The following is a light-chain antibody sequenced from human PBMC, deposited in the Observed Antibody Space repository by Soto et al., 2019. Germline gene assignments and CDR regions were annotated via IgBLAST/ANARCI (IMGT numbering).Light chain of an antibody. CDR1: QSVSSN. CDR3: QQYGSSPPIT. J-gene: IGKJ5*01. V-gene: IGKV3-20*01. Sequence: EIVMTQSPATLSVSPGERATLSCRARQSVSSNLAWYQQKPGQPPRLLIYGASSRATGIPDRFSGSGSGTDFTLTISRLEPEDFAVYYCQQYGSSPPITFGQGTRLEI. CDR2: GAS.